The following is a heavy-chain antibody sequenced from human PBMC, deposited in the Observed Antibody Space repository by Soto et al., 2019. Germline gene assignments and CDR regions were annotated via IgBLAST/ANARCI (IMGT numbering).Heavy chain of an antibody. Sequence: GGSLRLSCAASGFTFSSYSMNWVRQAPGKGLEWVSSISSSSSYIYYADSVKGRFTISRDNAKNSLYLQMNSLRAEDTAVYYFVRDVTIFGPGGMDVWGQGTTVTVSS. CDR3: VRDVTIFGPGGMDV. CDR2: ISSSSSYI. D-gene: IGHD3-3*01. V-gene: IGHV3-21*01. J-gene: IGHJ6*02. CDR1: GFTFSSYS.